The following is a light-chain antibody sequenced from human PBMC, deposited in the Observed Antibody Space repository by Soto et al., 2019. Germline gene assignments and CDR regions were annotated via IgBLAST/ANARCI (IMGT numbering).Light chain of an antibody. J-gene: IGKJ2*01. CDR2: DAS. CDR3: QQYSSNSYT. Sequence: DIQMTQSPSTLSASVGDRVTITCRAIQSISSHLAWYQQRPGKAPEVLIYDASTLESGVPSRFSGSGSGTKFTLTISSLQPDDFATYYCQQYSSNSYTFGQGTKLEIK. V-gene: IGKV1-5*01. CDR1: QSISSH.